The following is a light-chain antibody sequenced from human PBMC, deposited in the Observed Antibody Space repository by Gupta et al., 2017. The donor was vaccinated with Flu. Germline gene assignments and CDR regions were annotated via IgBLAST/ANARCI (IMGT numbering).Light chain of an antibody. V-gene: IGLV1-44*01. CDR3: AASDDSTNGVV. CDR1: SCDVGSNS. J-gene: IGLJ2*01. CDR2: NDS. Sequence: ITTSGASCDVGSNSFFYYNTLPANDNKRLLVNDSQRRSAAPAGFSGSKSGTSASLATSGLQSEEEADYYCAASDDSTNGVVFGGGTKLTVL.